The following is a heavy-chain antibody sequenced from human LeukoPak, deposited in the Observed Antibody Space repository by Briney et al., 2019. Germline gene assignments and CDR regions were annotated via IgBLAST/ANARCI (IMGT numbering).Heavy chain of an antibody. CDR1: GGPLSDYS. CDR2: ISAYNGNT. CDR3: ARTPRYYYDSSGYWVFNYDYYMDV. V-gene: IGHV1-18*01. J-gene: IGHJ6*03. D-gene: IGHD3-22*01. Sequence: ASVKVSCKASGGPLSDYSITWVRQAPGQGLEWMGWISAYNGNTNYAQKLQGRVTMTTDTSTSTAYMELRSLRSDDTAVYYCARTPRYYYDSSGYWVFNYDYYMDVWGKGTTVTVSS.